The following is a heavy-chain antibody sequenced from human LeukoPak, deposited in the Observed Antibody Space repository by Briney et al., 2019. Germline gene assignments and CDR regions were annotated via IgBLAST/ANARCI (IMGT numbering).Heavy chain of an antibody. J-gene: IGHJ4*02. CDR3: ARDGEMSSFDY. CDR2: ISPSGGIT. CDR1: GFTFSSYS. Sequence: PGGSLRLSCAASGFTFSSYSMNWVRQAPGKGLEWVSGISPSGGITYYTDSVKGRFTISRDNSKNTVSLQMNSLRGEDTAVYYCARDGEMSSFDYWGQGTLVTVSS. D-gene: IGHD5-24*01. V-gene: IGHV3-23*01.